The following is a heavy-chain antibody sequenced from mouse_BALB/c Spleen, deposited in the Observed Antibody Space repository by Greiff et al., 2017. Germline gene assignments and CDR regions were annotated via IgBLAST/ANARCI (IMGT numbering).Heavy chain of an antibody. J-gene: IGHJ1*01. CDR1: GYTFSSYW. CDR3: ARSRRYRYFDV. D-gene: IGHD2-14*01. CDR2: ILPGSGST. Sequence: VQVVESGAELMKPGASVKISCKATGYTFSSYWIEWVKQRPGHGLEWIGEILPGSGSTNYNEKFKGKATFTADTSSNTAYMQLSSLTSEDSAVYYCARSRRYRYFDVWGAGTTVTVSS. V-gene: IGHV1-9*01.